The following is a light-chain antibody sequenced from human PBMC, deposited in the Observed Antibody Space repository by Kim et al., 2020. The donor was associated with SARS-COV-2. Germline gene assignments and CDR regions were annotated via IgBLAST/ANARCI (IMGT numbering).Light chain of an antibody. V-gene: IGKV3-20*01. Sequence: PGKRAALSCRASQSVSSSYLAWYQQKPGQAPRLLIYGASSRATGIPDRVSGSGSGTDFTLTISRLEPEDFAVYYCQQYVSSALFTFGPGTKVDIK. CDR2: GAS. CDR1: QSVSSSY. CDR3: QQYVSSALFT. J-gene: IGKJ3*01.